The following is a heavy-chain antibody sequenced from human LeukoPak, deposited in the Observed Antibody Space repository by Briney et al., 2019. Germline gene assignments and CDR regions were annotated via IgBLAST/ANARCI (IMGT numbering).Heavy chain of an antibody. Sequence: SGTLSLTCGVSGGSITNTNYWTWVRQPPGKGLEWIGSIYYSGNAYYNPSLRSRVSISVDTSKNHFSLRLSSVTAADTAVYYCARSWYYGSGRYYPDWFDPWGQGTLVTVSS. J-gene: IGHJ5*02. CDR1: GGSITNTNY. CDR3: ARSWYYGSGRYYPDWFDP. V-gene: IGHV4-39*02. D-gene: IGHD3-10*01. CDR2: IYYSGNA.